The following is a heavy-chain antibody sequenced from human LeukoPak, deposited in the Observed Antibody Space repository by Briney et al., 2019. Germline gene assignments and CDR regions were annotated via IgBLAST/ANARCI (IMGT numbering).Heavy chain of an antibody. CDR2: IGGSTSGT. V-gene: IGHV3-23*01. Sequence: GGSLRLSCAASGFTFSSYGMSWVRQAPGKGLEWVSAIGGSTSGTYYADSVKGRFTISRDNSKNTLSLQMNSLGVEDTAVYYCARGHYDVLAASYKWTPDYWGQGTLVTVSS. CDR1: GFTFSSYG. CDR3: ARGHYDVLAASYKWTPDY. J-gene: IGHJ4*02. D-gene: IGHD3-9*01.